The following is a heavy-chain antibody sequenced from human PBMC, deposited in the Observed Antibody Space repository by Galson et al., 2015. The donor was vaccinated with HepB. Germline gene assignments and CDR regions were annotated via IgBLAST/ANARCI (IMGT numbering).Heavy chain of an antibody. CDR1: SYAFTSHG. CDR2: INTHTGNT. V-gene: IGHV1-18*01. D-gene: IGHD7-27*01. Sequence: SVKVSCKASSYAFTSHGLSWVRQAPGQGLEWMGWINTHTGNTDYGQKFEGRVTLTADTSTTTAYMELRSLKSGDTALYFCARDGIRGDLFDYWGQGTLVTVSS. CDR3: ARDGIRGDLFDY. J-gene: IGHJ4*02.